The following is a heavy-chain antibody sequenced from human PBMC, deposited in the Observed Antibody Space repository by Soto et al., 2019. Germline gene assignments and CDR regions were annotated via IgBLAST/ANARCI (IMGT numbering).Heavy chain of an antibody. Sequence: VQLVESGGGVVQPGRSLRLSCAASGFTFSDYAMHWVRQAPGKGLEWVAVVSHDGRNTHYGDAVKGRVTISRASSKNRVSLESTRLSAEDTAVYYCAKGGRQWLVPSDFNYWGQGALVTVSS. D-gene: IGHD6-19*01. CDR1: GFTFSDYA. J-gene: IGHJ4*02. V-gene: IGHV3-30*18. CDR2: VSHDGRNT. CDR3: AKGGRQWLVPSDFNY.